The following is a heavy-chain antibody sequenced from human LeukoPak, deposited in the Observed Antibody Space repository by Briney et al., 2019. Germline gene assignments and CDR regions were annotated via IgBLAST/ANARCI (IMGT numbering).Heavy chain of an antibody. CDR2: IYWDDDK. CDR1: GFSFSTTGVA. Sequence: SGPTLVNPTQTLTLTCTFSGFSFSTTGVAVGWIRQPPGKALEWLALIYWDDDKRYSPSLKSRLTITKDRSKNQVVLTMTNMDPVDTATYYCAHDSQSNVDFDYWGQGTLVTVSS. CDR3: AHDSQSNVDFDY. J-gene: IGHJ4*02. V-gene: IGHV2-5*02. D-gene: IGHD4-11*01.